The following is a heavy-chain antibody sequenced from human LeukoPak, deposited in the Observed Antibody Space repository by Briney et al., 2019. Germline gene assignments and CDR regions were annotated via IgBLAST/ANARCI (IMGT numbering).Heavy chain of an antibody. J-gene: IGHJ3*02. CDR2: ISYDGSNK. Sequence: GGSLRLSCAASGFTFSSYAMHWVRQAPGKGLEWVAVISYDGSNKWYADSVKGRFTISRDNSKNTLYLQMNGLRAEDTAVYYCVCRSGSDYDAFDIWGQGTMVTVSS. CDR3: VCRSGSDYDAFDI. D-gene: IGHD5-12*01. CDR1: GFTFSSYA. V-gene: IGHV3-30-3*01.